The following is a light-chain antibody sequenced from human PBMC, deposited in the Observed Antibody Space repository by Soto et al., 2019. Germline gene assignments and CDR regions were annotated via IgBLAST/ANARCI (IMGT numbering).Light chain of an antibody. CDR2: STS. J-gene: IGKJ1*01. V-gene: IGKV3-20*01. Sequence: VLTQSPYALSLSTGERATLSCRASQSISISYLAWYQQQPGQAPRLLIHSTSTRATGIPDRFSGSGSGTDFTLTISKLEPGDFAVYYCQQYGGSSWTFGQGTKVDIK. CDR3: QQYGGSSWT. CDR1: QSISISY.